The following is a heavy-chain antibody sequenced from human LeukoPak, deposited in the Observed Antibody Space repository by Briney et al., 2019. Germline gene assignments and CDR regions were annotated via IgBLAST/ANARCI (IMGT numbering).Heavy chain of an antibody. CDR3: ARDPESAAGPDYYYFYGMDA. CDR2: IRSRGRTI. V-gene: IGHV3-11*01. D-gene: IGHD6-13*01. Sequence: GGSLRLSCAASGFTFSDYYMSWIRQAPGKGLEWISYIRSRGRTIYYADSGKGRFTISRDNAKKSLYLQMNSLRAEDTAVYYCARDPESAAGPDYYYFYGMDAWGQGTTVTVSS. J-gene: IGHJ6*02. CDR1: GFTFSDYY.